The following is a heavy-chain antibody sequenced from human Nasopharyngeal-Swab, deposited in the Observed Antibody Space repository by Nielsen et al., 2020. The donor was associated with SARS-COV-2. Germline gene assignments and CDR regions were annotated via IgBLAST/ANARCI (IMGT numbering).Heavy chain of an antibody. V-gene: IGHV1-18*01. J-gene: IGHJ4*02. CDR3: ARAVFLTRKVAAAGTLEDY. Sequence: ASVKVSCKASGYTFTSYGISWVRQAPGQGLEWMGWISAYNGNTNYAQKLQGRVTMTTDTSTITAYMELRSLRSDDTAVYYCARAVFLTRKVAAAGTLEDYWGQGTLVTVSS. D-gene: IGHD6-13*01. CDR1: GYTFTSYG. CDR2: ISAYNGNT.